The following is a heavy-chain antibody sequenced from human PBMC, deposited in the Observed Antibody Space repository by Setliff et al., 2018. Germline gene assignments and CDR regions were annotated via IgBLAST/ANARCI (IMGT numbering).Heavy chain of an antibody. J-gene: IGHJ4*02. CDR2: VTIYNGNT. CDR3: ARVESMVRGKNILRHFDY. Sequence: GASVKVSCKASGYTFNNYGVAWVRQAPGQGLDWMGWVTIYNGNTKYAQILQGRLTLTTDRSTSTVYMELGSLTTDDTAIYYCARVESMVRGKNILRHFDYWGQGTQVTVSS. CDR1: GYTFNNYG. V-gene: IGHV1-18*01. D-gene: IGHD3-10*01.